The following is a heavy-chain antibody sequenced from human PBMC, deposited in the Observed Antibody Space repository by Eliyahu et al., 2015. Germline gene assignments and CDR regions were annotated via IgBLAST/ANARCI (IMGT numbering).Heavy chain of an antibody. V-gene: IGHV3-21*01. J-gene: IGHJ4*02. CDR3: ARDVAAVAGILGY. Sequence: EVQLVESGGGLVKPGGSLRLSCAASGFTFSSYSMNWVRQAPGKGLEWVSSISSSSSYIYYADSVKGRFTISRDNAKNSLYLQMNSLRAEDTAVYYCARDVAAVAGILGYWGQGTLVTVSS. CDR2: ISSSSSYI. CDR1: GFTFSSYS. D-gene: IGHD6-19*01.